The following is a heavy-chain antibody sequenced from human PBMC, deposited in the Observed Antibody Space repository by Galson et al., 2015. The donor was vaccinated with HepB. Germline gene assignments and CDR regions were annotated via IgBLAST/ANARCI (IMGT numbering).Heavy chain of an antibody. V-gene: IGHV3-66*02. D-gene: IGHD3-22*01. J-gene: IGHJ4*02. CDR3: ARDSYYYDRTGYYFFFAY. CDR2: IYSDGST. Sequence: SLRLSCAASGFSVSINYMSWVRQAPGKGLEWVSVIYSDGSTYYADSVKGRFTIPRDNSKNTLFLQMNSLRPEDTAVYYCARDSYYYDRTGYYFFFAYWGQGALVTVSS. CDR1: GFSVSINY.